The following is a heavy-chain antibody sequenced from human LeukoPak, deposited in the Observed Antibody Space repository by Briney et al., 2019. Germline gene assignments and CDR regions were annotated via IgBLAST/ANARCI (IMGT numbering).Heavy chain of an antibody. J-gene: IGHJ3*02. D-gene: IGHD3-16*02. Sequence: ASVKVSCKASGYTXTSYGISWVRQAPGQGLEWMGWISAYNGNTNYAQKLQGRVTMTTDTSTSTAYMELRSLRSDDTAVYYCARDMRELSVDAFDIWGQGTMVTVSS. CDR2: ISAYNGNT. V-gene: IGHV1-18*01. CDR1: GYTXTSYG. CDR3: ARDMRELSVDAFDI.